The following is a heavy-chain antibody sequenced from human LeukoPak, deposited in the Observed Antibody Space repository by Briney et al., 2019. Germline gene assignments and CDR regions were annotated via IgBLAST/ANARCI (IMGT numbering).Heavy chain of an antibody. J-gene: IGHJ4*02. CDR2: ITDSGRKT. CDR1: GLTFSSYA. D-gene: IGHD2-21*01. Sequence: GGSLRLSCAASGLTFSSYAMNWVRQASGKGLEWVSGITDSGRKTYYADSVKGRFSISRDNSRNTLYLQMSDLRAEDTAVYYCAKIAMATTPNFWGQGTLVTVSS. V-gene: IGHV3-23*01. CDR3: AKIAMATTPNF.